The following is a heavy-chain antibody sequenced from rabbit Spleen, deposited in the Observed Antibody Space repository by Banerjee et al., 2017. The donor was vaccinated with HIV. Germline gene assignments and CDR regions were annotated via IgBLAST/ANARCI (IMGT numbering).Heavy chain of an antibody. CDR1: GFDFSSSDY. CDR2: IAGSSSGFT. Sequence: QEQLMESGGGLVQPGGSLKLSCKASGFDFSSSDYICWVRQAPGKGLEWISCIAGSSSGFTYSATWAKGRFTCSKTSSTTVTLQMTSLTAADTATYFCARDTSSSFSSYGMDLWGPGTLVTVS. J-gene: IGHJ6*01. V-gene: IGHV1S45*01. CDR3: ARDTSSSFSSYGMDL. D-gene: IGHD1-1*01.